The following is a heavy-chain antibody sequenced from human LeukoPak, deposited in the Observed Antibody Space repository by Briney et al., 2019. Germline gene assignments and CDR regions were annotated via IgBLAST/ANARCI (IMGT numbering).Heavy chain of an antibody. J-gene: IGHJ3*02. CDR1: GFTFSSYS. CDR2: ISSSSSTI. CDR3: AREERITIFGVVPGAFDI. D-gene: IGHD3-3*01. V-gene: IGHV3-48*01. Sequence: GGSLRLSCAASGFTFSSYSMDWVRQAPGKGLEWVSYISSSSSTIYYADSVKGRFTISRDNAKNSLYLQMNSLRAEDTAVYYCAREERITIFGVVPGAFDIWGQGTMVTVSS.